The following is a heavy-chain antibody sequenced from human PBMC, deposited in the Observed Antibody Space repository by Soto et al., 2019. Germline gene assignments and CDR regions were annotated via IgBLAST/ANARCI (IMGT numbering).Heavy chain of an antibody. CDR1: GGSFRTYA. D-gene: IGHD2-21*01. CDR3: ARVGPPSPSVIWFFDL. Sequence: QGQLVQSGAEVKKPGSSVKVSCKASGGSFRTYAINWVRQAPGQGLEWIGGIIPMLAAPTYAQKFQGRLTITADESTTTVYMELSSPTSEDTAVYYCARVGPPSPSVIWFFDLWGRGTLVTVSS. J-gene: IGHJ2*01. CDR2: IIPMLAAP. V-gene: IGHV1-69*01.